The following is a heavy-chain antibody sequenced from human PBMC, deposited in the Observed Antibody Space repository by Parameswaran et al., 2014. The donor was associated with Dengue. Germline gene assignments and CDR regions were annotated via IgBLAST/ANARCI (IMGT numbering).Heavy chain of an antibody. V-gene: IGHV3-7*01. D-gene: IGHD6-19*01. CDR3: ARDLKYSSGWYGAFDY. CDR2: IKQDGSEK. Sequence: VRQAPGKGLEWVANIKQDGSEKYYVDSVKGRFTISRDNAKNSLYLQMNSLRAEDTAVYYCARDLKYSSGWYGAFDYWGQGTLVTVSS. J-gene: IGHJ4*02.